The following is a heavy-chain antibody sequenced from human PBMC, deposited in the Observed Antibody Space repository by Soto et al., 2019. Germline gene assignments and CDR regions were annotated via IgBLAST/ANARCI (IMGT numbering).Heavy chain of an antibody. V-gene: IGHV4-30-4*01. CDR2: IYYSGST. Sequence: PSETLSLTCTVSGGSISSGDYYWSWIRQPPGKGLEWIGYIYYSGSTYYNPSLKSRVTISVDTSKNQFSLKLSSVTAADTAVYYCARERGGYDSIWYYYYGMDVWGQGTTVTVSS. CDR3: ARERGGYDSIWYYYYGMDV. J-gene: IGHJ6*02. CDR1: GGSISSGDYY. D-gene: IGHD5-12*01.